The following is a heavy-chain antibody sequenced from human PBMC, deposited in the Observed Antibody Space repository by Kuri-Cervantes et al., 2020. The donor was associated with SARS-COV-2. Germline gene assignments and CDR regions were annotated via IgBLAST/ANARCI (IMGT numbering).Heavy chain of an antibody. CDR3: ARDQTYYYDSSGYPGDY. CDR1: GFTFSSYA. CDR2: ISYDGSNK. V-gene: IGHV3-30-3*01. D-gene: IGHD3-22*01. Sequence: GESLKISCAASGFTFSSYAMHWVRQAPGKGLEWVAVISYDGSNKYYADSVKGRFTISRDNSKNTLYLQMNSLRAEDTAAYYCARDQTYYYDSSGYPGDYWGQGTLVTVSS. J-gene: IGHJ4*02.